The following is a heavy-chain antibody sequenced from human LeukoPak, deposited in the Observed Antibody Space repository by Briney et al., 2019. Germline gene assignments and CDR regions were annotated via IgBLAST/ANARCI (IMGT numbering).Heavy chain of an antibody. CDR2: VFYTGST. CDR1: GASINDNNYY. CDR3: ARDSPMVVPFDY. J-gene: IGHJ4*02. Sequence: SETLSLTCTVSGASINDNNYYWGWIRQPPGKGLEWIGSVFYTGSTYYNPSLKSRVTISIYTSKNQFSLNLTFVTAADTAVYYCARDSPMVVPFDYWGPGTLVTVSS. D-gene: IGHD3-10*01. V-gene: IGHV4-39*07.